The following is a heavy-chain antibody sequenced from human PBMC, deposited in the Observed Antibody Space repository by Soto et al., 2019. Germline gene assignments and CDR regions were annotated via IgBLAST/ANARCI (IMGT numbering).Heavy chain of an antibody. J-gene: IGHJ6*02. Sequence: PGGSLRIAWASSIVTFISYAMSWVRQAPGKVLEWVSGISCSGGRTYYADSVKGRFTISRDNSKHTLYLQMNSLRAEDKAVYYCAKADDFWSGYHISYYYGMDVWGQGTTVTVSS. D-gene: IGHD3-3*01. CDR3: AKADDFWSGYHISYYYGMDV. CDR1: IVTFISYA. CDR2: ISCSGGRT. V-gene: IGHV3-23*01.